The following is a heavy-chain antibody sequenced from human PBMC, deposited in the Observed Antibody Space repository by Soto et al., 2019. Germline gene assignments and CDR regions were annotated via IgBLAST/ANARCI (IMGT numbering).Heavy chain of an antibody. CDR1: GDTFSSYA. CDR2: IIPVFGPT. Sequence: GASVKVSCTASGDTFSSYAISWVRQAPGQGLEWMGGIIPVFGPTNYTQKFQGRVTITADKSTSTAYMELSSLRSEDTAVYYCARGATYYYYGLDVWGQGTTVTVSS. V-gene: IGHV1-69*06. J-gene: IGHJ6*02. CDR3: ARGATYYYYGLDV.